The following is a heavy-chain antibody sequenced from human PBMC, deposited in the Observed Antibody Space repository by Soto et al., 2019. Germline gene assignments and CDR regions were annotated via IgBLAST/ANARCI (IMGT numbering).Heavy chain of an antibody. CDR3: ARDCGVVPAAIHPTYGMDV. CDR1: GYTFTGYY. J-gene: IGHJ6*02. CDR2: INPNSGGT. Sequence: ASVKVSCKASGYTFTGYYMHWVRQAPGQGLEWMGWINPNSGGTNYAQKFQGWVTMTRDTSISTAYMELSRLRSDDTAVYYCARDCGVVPAAIHPTYGMDVWGQGTTVTVSS. D-gene: IGHD2-2*02. V-gene: IGHV1-2*04.